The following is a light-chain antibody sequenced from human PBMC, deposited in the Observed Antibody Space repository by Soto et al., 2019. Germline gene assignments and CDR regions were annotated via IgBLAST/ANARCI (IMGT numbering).Light chain of an antibody. CDR1: SANIGGGFD. V-gene: IGLV1-40*01. Sequence: QPVLTQPPSVSGAPGQRVTISCTGSSANIGGGFDVHWYQQLPGTAPKLLIYGHTNRPSGVPDRFSGSKSGNTASLTVSGLQAEDEADYYCSSYAGSNNLVFGGGTKLTVL. CDR3: SSYAGSNNLV. J-gene: IGLJ2*01. CDR2: GHT.